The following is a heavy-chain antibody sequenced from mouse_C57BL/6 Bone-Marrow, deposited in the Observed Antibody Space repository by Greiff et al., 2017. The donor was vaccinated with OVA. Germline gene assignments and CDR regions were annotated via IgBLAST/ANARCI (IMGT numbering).Heavy chain of an antibody. CDR1: GFTFSSYA. D-gene: IGHD2-10*01. V-gene: IGHV5-9-1*02. J-gene: IGHJ2*01. CDR3: TRGGTYSYY. CDR2: ISSGGDYI. Sequence: EVMLVESGEGLVKPGGSLKLSCAASGFTFSSYAMSWVRQTPEKRLEWVAYISSGGDYIYYADTVKGRFTISRDNARNTLYLQMNSLKSEDTAMYYCTRGGTYSYYWGQGTTLTVSS.